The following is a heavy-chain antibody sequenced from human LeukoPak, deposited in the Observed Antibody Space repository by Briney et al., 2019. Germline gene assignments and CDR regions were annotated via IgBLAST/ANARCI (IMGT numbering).Heavy chain of an antibody. CDR1: GYTFTGYY. D-gene: IGHD6-19*01. V-gene: IGHV1-2*02. J-gene: IGHJ5*02. CDR3: ARDRSQWPLPMNWFDP. CDR2: INPNSGGT. Sequence: RASVKVSCKASGYTFTGYYMHWVRQAPGQGLEWMGWINPNSGGTNYAQKFQGRVTMTRDTSISTAYMELSRLRSDDTAVYYCARDRSQWPLPMNWFDPWGQGTLVTVSS.